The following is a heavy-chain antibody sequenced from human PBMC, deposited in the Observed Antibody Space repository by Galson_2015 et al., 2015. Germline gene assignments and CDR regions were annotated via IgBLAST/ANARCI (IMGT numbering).Heavy chain of an antibody. CDR2: INHSGST. CDR1: GGSFSGSY. J-gene: IGHJ4*02. V-gene: IGHV4-34*01. D-gene: IGHD5-12*01. CDR3: ARGYSGYDFVDY. Sequence: SETLSLTCAVYGGSFSGSYWSWIRQPPGKGLEWIGEINHSGSTNYNPSLKSRVTISVDTSKNQFSLKLSSVTAADTAVYYCARGYSGYDFVDYWGQGTLVTVSS.